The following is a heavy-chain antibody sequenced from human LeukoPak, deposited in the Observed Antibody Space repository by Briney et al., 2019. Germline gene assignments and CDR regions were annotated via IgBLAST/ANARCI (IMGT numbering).Heavy chain of an antibody. Sequence: PGGSLRLSCAASGFTFSDYYMNWVRQAPGKGLEWVSYISSSSSTIYYADSVKGRFTISRDNAKNSLYLQMNSLRAEDTAVYYCATLRWYAPFDYWGQGTLVTVSS. D-gene: IGHD4-23*01. CDR3: ATLRWYAPFDY. J-gene: IGHJ4*02. CDR2: ISSSSSTI. CDR1: GFTFSDYY. V-gene: IGHV3-48*01.